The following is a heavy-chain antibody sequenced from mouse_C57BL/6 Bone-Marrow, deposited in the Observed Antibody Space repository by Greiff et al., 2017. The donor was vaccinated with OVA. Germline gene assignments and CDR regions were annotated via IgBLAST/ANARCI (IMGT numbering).Heavy chain of an antibody. J-gene: IGHJ3*01. V-gene: IGHV1-5*01. CDR2: IYPGNSDT. D-gene: IGHD1-1*01. CDR3: TRSYGKGFAY. CDR1: GYTFTSYW. Sequence: VQLQQSGTVLARPGASVKMSCKTSGYTFTSYWMHWVKQRPGQGLEWIGAIYPGNSDTSYNQKFKGKAKLTAVTSASTAYMELISLTNEDSAVYYCTRSYGKGFAYWGQGTLVTVSA.